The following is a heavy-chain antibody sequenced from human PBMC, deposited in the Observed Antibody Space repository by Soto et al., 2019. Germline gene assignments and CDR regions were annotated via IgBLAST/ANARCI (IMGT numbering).Heavy chain of an antibody. CDR1: GYTFGNHW. Sequence: QAVGSLRLSCAVAGYTFGNHWMHWVRQAPGKGLEWVSRMNSDGGIINYADSVKGRFTVSRDNAKNTLYLQMNSLRVEDTAVYYCATAEVDYWGPGTLVTVSS. CDR3: ATAEVDY. CDR2: MNSDGGII. V-gene: IGHV3-74*01. J-gene: IGHJ4*02.